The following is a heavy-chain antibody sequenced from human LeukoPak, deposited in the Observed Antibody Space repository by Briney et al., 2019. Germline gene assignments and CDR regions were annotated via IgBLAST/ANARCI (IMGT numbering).Heavy chain of an antibody. CDR3: ARGTQWLVRTYYYMDV. D-gene: IGHD6-19*01. CDR1: GFTVSSNS. Sequence: GGSLRLSCTVSGFTVSSNSMSWVRQAPGKGLEWVSFIYSDNTHYSDSVKGRFTISRDNAKNSLYLQMNSLRAEDTAVYYCARGTQWLVRTYYYMDVWGKGTTVTVSS. V-gene: IGHV3-53*01. J-gene: IGHJ6*03. CDR2: IYSDNT.